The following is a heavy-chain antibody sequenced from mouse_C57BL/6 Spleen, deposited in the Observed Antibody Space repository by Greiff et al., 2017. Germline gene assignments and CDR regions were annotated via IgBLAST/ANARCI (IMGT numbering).Heavy chain of an antibody. CDR3: ARHDGYYWYFDV. CDR2: ISSGGSYT. D-gene: IGHD2-3*01. Sequence: EVQVVESGGDLVKPGGSLKLSCAASGFTFSSYGMSWVRQTPDKRLEWVATISSGGSYTYYPDSVKGRVTISSDNAKNTLYLQMSSLKSEDTAMYYCARHDGYYWYFDVWGTGTTVTVSS. CDR1: GFTFSSYG. J-gene: IGHJ1*03. V-gene: IGHV5-6*01.